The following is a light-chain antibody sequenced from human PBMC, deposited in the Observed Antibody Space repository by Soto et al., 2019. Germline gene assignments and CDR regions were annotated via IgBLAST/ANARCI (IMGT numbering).Light chain of an antibody. CDR3: QQYYGTPFT. J-gene: IGKJ4*01. CDR1: ESVTSS. Sequence: EIVMTQSPATLSVSPGDRATLSCRASESVTSSLAWYQQKPGQPPRLLIYAASTRATDVPARFSGGGSETEFTLTINSLQAEDVAVYYCQQYYGTPFTFGGGTKVDIK. V-gene: IGKV3-15*01. CDR2: AAS.